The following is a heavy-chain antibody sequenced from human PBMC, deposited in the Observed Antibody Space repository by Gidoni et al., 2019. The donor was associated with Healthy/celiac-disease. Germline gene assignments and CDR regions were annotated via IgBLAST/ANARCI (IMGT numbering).Heavy chain of an antibody. D-gene: IGHD3-16*01. V-gene: IGHV3-23*01. CDR1: GFTFSSYA. Sequence: EVQLLESGGGLVQPGGSLRLSCAASGFTFSSYAMSWVRQAPGKGLEWVSAISGSGGSTYYADSVKGRFTISRDNSKNTLYLQMNSLRAEDTAAYDCAKGDTFQYYYYYMDVWGKGTTVTVSS. CDR3: AKGDTFQYYYYYMDV. CDR2: ISGSGGST. J-gene: IGHJ6*03.